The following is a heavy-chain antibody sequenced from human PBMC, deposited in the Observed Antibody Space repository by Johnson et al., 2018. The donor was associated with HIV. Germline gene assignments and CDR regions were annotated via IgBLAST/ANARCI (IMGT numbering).Heavy chain of an antibody. CDR3: ARVGGTFWRDLAFGI. CDR1: GFTFSDYY. Sequence: QVQLVESGGGLVKPGGSLRLSCAASGFTFSDYYMSWIRQAPGKGLEWVSYISSRGSTIYYADSVKGRFTISRDRSQNTVYLQMNSLRAEDTAVYYCARVGGTFWRDLAFGIWGQGTMVTVSS. D-gene: IGHD3-3*01. J-gene: IGHJ3*02. CDR2: ISSRGSTI. V-gene: IGHV3-11*01.